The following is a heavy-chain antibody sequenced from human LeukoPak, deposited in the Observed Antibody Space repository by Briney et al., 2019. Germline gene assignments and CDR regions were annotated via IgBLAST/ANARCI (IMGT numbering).Heavy chain of an antibody. Sequence: SETLSLTCTVSGGSISSYYWSWIRQPAGKGLEWIGRIYTSGSTNYNPSLKSRVTMSVDKSKNQFSLKLSSVTAADTAVYYCAREDFWSGHRGFDPWGQGTLVTVSS. CDR2: IYTSGST. J-gene: IGHJ5*02. V-gene: IGHV4-4*07. CDR1: GGSISSYY. D-gene: IGHD3-3*01. CDR3: AREDFWSGHRGFDP.